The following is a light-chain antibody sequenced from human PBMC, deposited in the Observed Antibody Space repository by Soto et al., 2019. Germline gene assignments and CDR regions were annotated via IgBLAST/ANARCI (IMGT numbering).Light chain of an antibody. V-gene: IGKV3-15*01. CDR3: QQYNNGPPYT. Sequence: EIVMTQSPATLSVSPGERDNLSCRASQSVSSNLAWYPQKPGQAPRLLIYGASTRATGIPARFSGSGSGTQVTLTIISLQSEDFAVYYCQQYNNGPPYTFGHGTKLEIK. CDR1: QSVSSN. J-gene: IGKJ2*01. CDR2: GAS.